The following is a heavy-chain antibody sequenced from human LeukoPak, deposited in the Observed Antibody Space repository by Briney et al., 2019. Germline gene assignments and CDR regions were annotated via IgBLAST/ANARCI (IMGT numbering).Heavy chain of an antibody. CDR3: ARDRCGYSSTCPFDY. CDR1: GFTFSSYP. Sequence: GGSLRLSCAASGFTFSSYPMHWVRQAPGKGLEWLAFISYGGSNKYYADSVKGRFTISRDNSKNTLHLQMNSLRAEDTAVYYCARDRCGYSSTCPFDYWGQGNLVTVSS. J-gene: IGHJ4*02. V-gene: IGHV3-30-3*01. D-gene: IGHD6-13*01. CDR2: ISYGGSNK.